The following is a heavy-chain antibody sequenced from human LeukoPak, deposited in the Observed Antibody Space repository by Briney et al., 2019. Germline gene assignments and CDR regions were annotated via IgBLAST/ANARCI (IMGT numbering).Heavy chain of an antibody. CDR3: ARASRGGYGQDAFDI. V-gene: IGHV4-59*01. CDR2: IYYSGST. CDR1: GGSISSYY. J-gene: IGHJ3*02. Sequence: PSETLSLTCTVSGGSISSYYWSWIRQPPGKGLEWIGYIYYSGSTNYNPSLKSRVTISVDTSKNQFSLKLSSVTAADTAVYYCARASRGGYGQDAFDIWGQGTMVTVSS. D-gene: IGHD3-22*01.